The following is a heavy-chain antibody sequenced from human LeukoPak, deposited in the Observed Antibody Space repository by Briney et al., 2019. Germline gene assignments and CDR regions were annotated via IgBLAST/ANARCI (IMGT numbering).Heavy chain of an antibody. CDR2: MSWNGGSI. Sequence: GGSLRLSCEASGFTFDDYAMHWVRQAPGKGLEWVSGMSWNGGSIGYADSVKGRFSISRDNAKNSLYLQMNSLRAEDMALYYCAKGTDYDFWSGYLDLGQGTVVIVSS. D-gene: IGHD3-3*01. CDR1: GFTFDDYA. J-gene: IGHJ4*02. V-gene: IGHV3-9*03. CDR3: AKGTDYDFWSGYLD.